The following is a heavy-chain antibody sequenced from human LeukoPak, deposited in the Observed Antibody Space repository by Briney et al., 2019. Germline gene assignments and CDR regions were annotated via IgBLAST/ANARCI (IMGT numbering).Heavy chain of an antibody. Sequence: GASVRVSCKVSGDTFTNHDIIWLRQGSGPGLEWMGWINPNSRYTGHAQKFQGRITISRNTSIGTVYMDLSSLTSEDTAVYFCARGGLGFWFDPWGQGTLVTVSS. J-gene: IGHJ5*02. V-gene: IGHV1-8*03. CDR2: INPNSRYT. CDR3: ARGGLGFWFDP. D-gene: IGHD6-6*01. CDR1: GDTFTNHD.